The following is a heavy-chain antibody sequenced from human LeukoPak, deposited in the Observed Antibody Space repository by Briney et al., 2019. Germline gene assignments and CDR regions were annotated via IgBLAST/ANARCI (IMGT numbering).Heavy chain of an antibody. J-gene: IGHJ1*01. Sequence: GGSLRLSCAASGFTFSSYGMHWVRQAPGAGLEWVAAISDDGIYKYYADSVKGRITVSRDNSKNSLYLQMNSLRAEDTALYYCAKGLSFLVSHFQHWGQGTLVTVSS. D-gene: IGHD3-16*01. CDR3: AKGLSFLVSHFQH. CDR1: GFTFSSYG. CDR2: ISDDGIYK. V-gene: IGHV3-30*18.